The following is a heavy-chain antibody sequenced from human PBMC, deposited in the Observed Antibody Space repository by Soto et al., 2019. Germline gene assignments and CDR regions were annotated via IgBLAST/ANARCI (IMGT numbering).Heavy chain of an antibody. D-gene: IGHD2-2*02. J-gene: IGHJ4*02. CDR1: GYTVTSYY. V-gene: IGHV1-46*01. Sequence: QIQLVQSGAEVKKPGASVKVSCKASGYTVTSYYMHWVRQAPGQGFEWMGIINPSGGSTTYAQKFQGRLTMTRDTSTSTVYMELSSLRSEDTAMYYCARTPGYTDRNYFDYWGQGTLVTVSS. CDR2: INPSGGST. CDR3: ARTPGYTDRNYFDY.